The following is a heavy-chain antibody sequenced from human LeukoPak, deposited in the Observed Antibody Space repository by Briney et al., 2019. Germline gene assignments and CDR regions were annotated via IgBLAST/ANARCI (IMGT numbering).Heavy chain of an antibody. J-gene: IGHJ4*02. CDR1: GFTFSSYS. CDR3: ATEWELPNPFNY. Sequence: PGGSLRLPCAASGFTFSSYSMNWVRQAPGKGLEWVSSISSSSSYIYYADSVKGRFTISRDNAKNSLYLQMNSLRAEDTAVYYCATEWELPNPFNYWGQGTLVTVSS. D-gene: IGHD1-26*01. V-gene: IGHV3-21*01. CDR2: ISSSSSYI.